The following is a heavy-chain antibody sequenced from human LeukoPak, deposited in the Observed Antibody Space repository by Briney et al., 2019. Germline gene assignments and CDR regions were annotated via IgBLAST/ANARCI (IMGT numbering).Heavy chain of an antibody. J-gene: IGHJ4*02. CDR1: GVTVSSSY. CDR3: ARESNYDY. CDR2: IYSGGST. Sequence: GGSLRLSCAVSGVTVSSSYMSWVRQAPGKGLEWVSVIYSGGSTYYADSVKGRITIARDNSKNTLYLQMNSLRAEDTAVYYCARESNYDYWGQGTLVTVSS. V-gene: IGHV3-66*02.